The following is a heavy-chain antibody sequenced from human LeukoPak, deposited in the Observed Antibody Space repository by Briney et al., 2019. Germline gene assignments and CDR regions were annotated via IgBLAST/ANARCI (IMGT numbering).Heavy chain of an antibody. CDR2: ISGSGIRT. V-gene: IGHV3-23*01. CDR1: ASTFSNFA. D-gene: IGHD3/OR15-3a*01. J-gene: IGHJ4*02. CDR3: AKSIDCTGYSSWDY. Sequence: GGSLRLSCSASASTFSNFAMSWVRQAPRKGLEWVSGISGSGIRTFSADSVKGRFTISRANSKNALYLQIHSLRAEATAVYYCAKSIDCTGYSSWDYWGRGTLVIVSS.